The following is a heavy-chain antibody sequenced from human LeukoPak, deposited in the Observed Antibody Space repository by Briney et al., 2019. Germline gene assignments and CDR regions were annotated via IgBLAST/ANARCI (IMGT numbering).Heavy chain of an antibody. CDR3: ARSPGGYTYGYLY. V-gene: IGHV3-48*04. CDR1: GFTFSNYN. J-gene: IGHJ4*02. Sequence: SGGSLRLSCAASGFTFSNYNINWVRQAPGKGLEWVSYISSSSSTIYYADSVKGRFTISRDNAKNSLYLQMNSLRAEDTAVYYCARSPGGYTYGYLYWGQGTLVTVSS. D-gene: IGHD5-18*01. CDR2: ISSSSSTI.